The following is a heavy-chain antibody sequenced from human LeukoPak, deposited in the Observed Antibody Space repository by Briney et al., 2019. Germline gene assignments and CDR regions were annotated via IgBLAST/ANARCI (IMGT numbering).Heavy chain of an antibody. CDR2: ISGSGTST. Sequence: GGSLRLSCAASGFTFSSYAMSWVRQAPGRGLEWVSVISGSGTSTYHADSVKGRFTVSRDNSKNTLYLQMNSLRAEDTAVYYCAKAEHYDILTGYSHFDCWGQGTLVTVSS. J-gene: IGHJ4*02. V-gene: IGHV3-23*01. CDR1: GFTFSSYA. D-gene: IGHD3-9*01. CDR3: AKAEHYDILTGYSHFDC.